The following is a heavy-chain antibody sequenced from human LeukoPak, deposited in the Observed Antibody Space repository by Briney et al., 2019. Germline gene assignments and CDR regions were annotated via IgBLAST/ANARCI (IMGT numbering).Heavy chain of an antibody. Sequence: GGSLRLSCAASGFTFSSYSMNWVRQAPGKGLEWVSYISSSSSTIYCADSVKGRFTISRDNAKNSLYLQMNSLRAEDTAVYYCARDGRYCSGGSCYSLSPDYWGQGTLVTVSS. CDR3: ARDGRYCSGGSCYSLSPDY. CDR2: ISSSSSTI. D-gene: IGHD2-15*01. CDR1: GFTFSSYS. J-gene: IGHJ4*02. V-gene: IGHV3-48*04.